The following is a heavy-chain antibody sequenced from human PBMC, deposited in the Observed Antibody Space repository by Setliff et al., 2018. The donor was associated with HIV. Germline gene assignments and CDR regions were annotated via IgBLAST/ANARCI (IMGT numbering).Heavy chain of an antibody. D-gene: IGHD1-26*01. Sequence: SETLSLTCAVSGGSLSSRSYYWGWIRQPPGKGLEWIGSIYDRGGTYYNTSLTSRVTISVDTSKNQFSLRLSSVTAADTDVYYCARGARALGGDAVDIWGQGTMVTVSS. CDR1: GGSLSSRSYY. CDR3: ARGARALGGDAVDI. J-gene: IGHJ3*02. V-gene: IGHV4-39*07. CDR2: IYDRGGT.